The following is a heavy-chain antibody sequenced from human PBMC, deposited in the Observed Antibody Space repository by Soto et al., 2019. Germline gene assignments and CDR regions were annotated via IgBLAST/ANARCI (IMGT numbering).Heavy chain of an antibody. D-gene: IGHD2-15*01. CDR3: TTDPEGSCCSYYYYMDV. CDR1: GFTFSNAW. J-gene: IGHJ6*03. CDR2: IKSKTDGGTT. V-gene: IGHV3-15*01. Sequence: GGSLRLSCAASGFTFSNAWMSWVRQAPGKGLEWVGRIKSKTDGGTTDYAAPVKGRFTISRDDSKNTLYLQMNSLKTEDTAVYYCTTDPEGSCCSYYYYMDVWGKGTTVTVSS.